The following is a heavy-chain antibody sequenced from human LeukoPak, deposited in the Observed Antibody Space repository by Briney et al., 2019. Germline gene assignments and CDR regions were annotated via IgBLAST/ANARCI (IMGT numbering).Heavy chain of an antibody. Sequence: GGSLRLSCAASGFTFSNYGMHWVRQAPGKGLEWVAVISYDGSNKYYTDSVKGRFTISRDNSKNTLFVQMNSLRAEDTAVYHCAKDRGGIATAGTDYWGQGTLVTVSS. CDR1: GFTFSNYG. J-gene: IGHJ4*02. D-gene: IGHD6-13*01. V-gene: IGHV3-30*18. CDR2: ISYDGSNK. CDR3: AKDRGGIATAGTDY.